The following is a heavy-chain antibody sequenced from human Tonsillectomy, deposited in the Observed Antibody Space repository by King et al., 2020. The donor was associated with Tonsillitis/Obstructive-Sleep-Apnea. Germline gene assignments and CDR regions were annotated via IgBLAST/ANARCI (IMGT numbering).Heavy chain of an antibody. CDR3: ARDRLVVGPTDY. V-gene: IGHV4-61*01. CDR1: GGSVSSGSYY. CDR2: IYYSGST. D-gene: IGHD2-15*01. Sequence: VQLQESGPGLVKPSETLSLTCTVSGGSVSSGSYYWSWIRQPPGKGLEWIGYIYYSGSTNYNPSLKSRVTISVDTSKNQFSLKLSSVTAADTAVYYCARDRLVVGPTDYWGQGTLVTVSS. J-gene: IGHJ4*02.